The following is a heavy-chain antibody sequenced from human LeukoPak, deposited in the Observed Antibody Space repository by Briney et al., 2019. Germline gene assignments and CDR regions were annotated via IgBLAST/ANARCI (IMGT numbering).Heavy chain of an antibody. V-gene: IGHV3-11*03. CDR2: ISSSSSYT. Sequence: GGSLRLSCAASGFTFSDYYMSWIRQAPGKGLEWVSYISSSSSYTNYADSVKGRFTISRDNAKNSLYLQMNSLRAEDTAVYYCANIQLTMAFDYWGQGTPASVSS. D-gene: IGHD5-18*01. CDR3: ANIQLTMAFDY. J-gene: IGHJ4*02. CDR1: GFTFSDYY.